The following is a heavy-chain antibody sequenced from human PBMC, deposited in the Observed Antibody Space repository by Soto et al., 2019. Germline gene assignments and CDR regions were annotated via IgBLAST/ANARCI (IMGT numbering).Heavy chain of an antibody. V-gene: IGHV3-23*01. J-gene: IGHJ4*02. CDR2: ISGSGGST. D-gene: IGHD1-26*01. CDR3: AKGRGGSYSGYFDY. CDR1: GFTFSSYA. Sequence: GGSLRLSCAASGFTFSSYAMSWVRQAPGKGLEWVSAISGSGGSTYYADSVKGRFTISRDNSKDTLYLQMNSLRAEDTAVYYCAKGRGGSYSGYFDYWGQGTLVTVSS.